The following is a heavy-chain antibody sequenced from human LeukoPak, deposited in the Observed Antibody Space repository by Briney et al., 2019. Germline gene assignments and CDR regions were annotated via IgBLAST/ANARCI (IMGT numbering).Heavy chain of an antibody. Sequence: GGSLRLSCGASGFTFSSYAMSWVRQAPGKGLEWVSGISGSDGYTYYADSVKGRFTISRDNSKNTLSLQMNSLGAEDTAVYYCAGRKENYYGSGSPQGMDVWGKGTTVTISS. J-gene: IGHJ6*03. CDR1: GFTFSSYA. CDR3: AGRKENYYGSGSPQGMDV. CDR2: ISGSDGYT. D-gene: IGHD3-10*01. V-gene: IGHV3-23*01.